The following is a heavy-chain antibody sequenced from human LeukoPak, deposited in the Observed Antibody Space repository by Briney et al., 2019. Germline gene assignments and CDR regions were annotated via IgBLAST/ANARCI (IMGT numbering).Heavy chain of an antibody. V-gene: IGHV4-30-4*08. D-gene: IGHD3-10*01. Sequence: NPSETLSLTCTVSGGSISSGDYYWSWIRQPPGKGLEWIGYIYYSGSTYYNPSLKGRVTISVDTSKNQFSLKLSSVTAADTAVYYCARILWFGELPGTGYGMDVWGQGTTVTVSS. J-gene: IGHJ6*02. CDR1: GGSISSGDYY. CDR3: ARILWFGELPGTGYGMDV. CDR2: IYYSGST.